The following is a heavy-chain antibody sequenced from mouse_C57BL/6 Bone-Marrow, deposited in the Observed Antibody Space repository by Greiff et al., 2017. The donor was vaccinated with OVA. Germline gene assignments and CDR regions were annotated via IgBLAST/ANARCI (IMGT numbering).Heavy chain of an antibody. V-gene: IGHV1-55*01. D-gene: IGHD1-1*01. Sequence: QVQLQQPGAELVKPGASVKMSCKASGYTFTSYWITWVKQRPGQGLEWIGDIYPGSGSTNYNEKFKSKATLTVDTSSSTAYMQLSSLTSEDSAVYYCARSVYGSSYYWYFDVWGTGTTVTVSS. CDR2: IYPGSGST. J-gene: IGHJ1*03. CDR3: ARSVYGSSYYWYFDV. CDR1: GYTFTSYW.